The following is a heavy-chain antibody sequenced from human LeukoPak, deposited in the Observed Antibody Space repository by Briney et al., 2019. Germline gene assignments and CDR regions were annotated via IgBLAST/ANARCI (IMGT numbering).Heavy chain of an antibody. CDR2: IYYSGST. CDR1: GGSISSYY. D-gene: IGHD3-16*02. CDR3: ARAEEIMITFGGVIVPYYLDY. V-gene: IGHV4-59*01. J-gene: IGHJ4*02. Sequence: SETLSLTCTVSGGSISSYYWSWIRQPPGKGLEWIGYIYYSGSTNYNPSLKSRVTISVDTSKNQFSLKLSSVTAADTAVYYCARAEEIMITFGGVIVPYYLDYWGQGTLVTVSS.